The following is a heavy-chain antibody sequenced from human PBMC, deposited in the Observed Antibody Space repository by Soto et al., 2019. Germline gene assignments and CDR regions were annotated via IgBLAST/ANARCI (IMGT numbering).Heavy chain of an antibody. J-gene: IGHJ6*03. CDR1: GFTFSSYW. CDR3: ASSKVYCSGGSCYLGYYYYYMDV. D-gene: IGHD2-15*01. Sequence: GGSLRLSCAASGFTFSSYWMHWVRQAPGKGLVWVSRINSDGSSTSYADSVKGRFTISRDNAKNTLYLQMNSLRAEDTAVHYCASSKVYCSGGSCYLGYYYYYMDVWGKGTTVTVSS. V-gene: IGHV3-74*01. CDR2: INSDGSST.